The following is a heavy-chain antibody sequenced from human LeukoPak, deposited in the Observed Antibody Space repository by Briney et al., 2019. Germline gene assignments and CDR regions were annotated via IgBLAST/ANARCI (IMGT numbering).Heavy chain of an antibody. CDR2: IYSGGST. CDR3: AREKLEAAAGWFDP. CDR1: GFTVSSNY. J-gene: IGHJ5*02. D-gene: IGHD6-13*01. V-gene: IGHV3-66*02. Sequence: GGTLRLSCTASGFTVSSNYMSWVRQAPGKGLEWVSVIYSGGSTYYADSVKGRFTISRDNSKNTLYLQMNSLRAEDTAVYYCAREKLEAAAGWFDPWGQGTLVTVSS.